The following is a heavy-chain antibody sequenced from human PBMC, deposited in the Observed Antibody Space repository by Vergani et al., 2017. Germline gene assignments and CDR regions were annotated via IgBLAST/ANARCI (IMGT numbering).Heavy chain of an antibody. CDR3: ATKSCGAPGCQIRYFRE. V-gene: IGHV3-30*03. CDR2: ISYDGTQK. J-gene: IGHJ1*01. Sequence: QVHLVESGGGVVQPGRSLRLSCVVSGFTSSYYGMNWVRQAPGKGLEWVAVISYDGTQKYYADSVKGRFTISRENSKSTLYLQINSRRTEDTAVYYCATKSCGAPGCQIRYFREWGQGTLVTVSS. D-gene: IGHD2-21*01. CDR1: GFTSSYYG.